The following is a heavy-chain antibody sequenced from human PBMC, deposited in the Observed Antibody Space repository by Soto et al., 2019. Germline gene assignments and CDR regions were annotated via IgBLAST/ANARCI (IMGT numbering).Heavy chain of an antibody. CDR1: GYTFTSYD. D-gene: IGHD3-3*01. CDR2: MNPNSGNT. J-gene: IGHJ6*02. Sequence: ASVKVSCKASGYTFTSYDINWVRQATGQGLEWMGWMNPNSGNTGYAQKFQGRVTMTRNTSISTAYMELSSLRSEDTAVYYCARGITIFGVVHYYYYGMDVWGQGTKVTVYS. V-gene: IGHV1-8*01. CDR3: ARGITIFGVVHYYYYGMDV.